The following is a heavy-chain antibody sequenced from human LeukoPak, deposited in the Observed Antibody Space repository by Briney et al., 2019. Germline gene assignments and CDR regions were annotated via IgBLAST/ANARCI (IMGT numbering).Heavy chain of an antibody. CDR3: AKVGASEWSTLLGPINY. Sequence: GGSLRLSCAASGFTFSNYGMHWVRQAPGKGLEWVAVISYDESSKYYADSVKGRFTISRDNSKNTLYLQMSRLRPEDTAVYYCAKVGASEWSTLLGPINYWGQGTLVSVSS. V-gene: IGHV3-30*18. D-gene: IGHD2-15*01. CDR2: ISYDESSK. J-gene: IGHJ4*02. CDR1: GFTFSNYG.